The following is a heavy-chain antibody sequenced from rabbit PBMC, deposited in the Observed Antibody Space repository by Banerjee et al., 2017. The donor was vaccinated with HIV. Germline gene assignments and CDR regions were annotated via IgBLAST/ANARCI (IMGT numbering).Heavy chain of an antibody. J-gene: IGHJ4*01. CDR3: ARTYASSSGYWTYFNL. V-gene: IGHV1S40*01. D-gene: IGHD1-1*01. CDR1: GIDFSSSYW. CDR2: IYAGSSGST. Sequence: QSLEESGGGLVKPGGTLTLTCKASGIDFSSSYWICWVRQAPGKGLEWIACIYAGSSGSTYYASWAKGRFTISKTSSTTVTLQMTSLTAADTATYFCARTYASSSGYWTYFNLWGQGTLVTVS.